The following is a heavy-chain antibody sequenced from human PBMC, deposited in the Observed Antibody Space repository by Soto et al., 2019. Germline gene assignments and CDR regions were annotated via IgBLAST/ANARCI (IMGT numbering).Heavy chain of an antibody. D-gene: IGHD3-3*01. CDR1: GFTFSRFW. CDR2: TNSDGGDT. J-gene: IGHJ6*02. Sequence: EVQLEESGGCLVQPGGSLRVSCAASGFTFSRFWMHWVRQAPGMGLVWVSRTNSDGGDTNYADSVKGRFTISTDNAKDRVYLKMNRLRAENTGVYYCARAGVSCRGGRCTHCDFSGMEVWGQGTTVTVSS. CDR3: ARAGVSCRGGRCTHCDFSGMEV. V-gene: IGHV3-74*01.